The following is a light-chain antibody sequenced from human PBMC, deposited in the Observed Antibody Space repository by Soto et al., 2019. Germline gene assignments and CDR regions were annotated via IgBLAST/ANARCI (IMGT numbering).Light chain of an antibody. CDR3: QQYDDSIT. Sequence: EVVLTQSPDTLSLSPGESATLSCRASQSVSSNYLAWYQQKPGRAPRLLIYGASNRATGIPDRFSGSGSGTDFTLNISRLEPEAFAVFYCQQYDDSITFGQGTRLEIE. CDR2: GAS. CDR1: QSVSSNY. V-gene: IGKV3-20*01. J-gene: IGKJ5*01.